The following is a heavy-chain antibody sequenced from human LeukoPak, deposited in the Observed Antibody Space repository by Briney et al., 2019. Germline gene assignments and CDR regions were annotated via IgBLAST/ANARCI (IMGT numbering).Heavy chain of an antibody. CDR3: ARGLVGYCSGGSCYHDRAFDI. D-gene: IGHD2-15*01. CDR2: INPNSGGT. CDR1: GYTFTGYY. Sequence: GASVKVSCKASGYTFTGYYMHWVRQAPGQGLEWMGWINPNSGGTNYAQKFQGWVTMTRDTSISTAYMELSRLRSDDTAVYYCARGLVGYCSGGSCYHDRAFDIWGQGTMVTVSS. V-gene: IGHV1-2*04. J-gene: IGHJ3*02.